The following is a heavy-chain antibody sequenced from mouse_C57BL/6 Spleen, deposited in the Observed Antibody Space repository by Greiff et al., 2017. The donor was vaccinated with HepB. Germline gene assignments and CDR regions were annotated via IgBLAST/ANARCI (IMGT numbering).Heavy chain of an antibody. CDR3: ARDQDGSSLFDY. CDR2: ISDGGSYT. J-gene: IGHJ2*01. V-gene: IGHV5-4*01. Sequence: EVKLMESGGGLVKPGGSLKLSCAASGFTFSSYAMSWVRQTPEKRLEWVATISDGGSYTYYPDNVKGRFTISRDNAKNNLYLQMSHLKSEDTAMYYCARDQDGSSLFDYWGQGTTLTVSS. D-gene: IGHD1-1*01. CDR1: GFTFSSYA.